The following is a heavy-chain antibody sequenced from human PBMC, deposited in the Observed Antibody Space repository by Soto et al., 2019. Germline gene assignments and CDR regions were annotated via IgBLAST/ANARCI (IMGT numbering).Heavy chain of an antibody. J-gene: IGHJ5*02. V-gene: IGHV4-59*08. CDR3: ARGSTFGELFWWLDP. CDR2: IYDSGST. Sequence: SETLSLTCTVSGGSFSTFYWSWIRQPPGKGLEWIGYIYDSGSTKYNPSLNSRVTMSVDTSKNQFSLNLNSVTAADTAIYYCARGSTFGELFWWLDPWGPGTLVTVSS. D-gene: IGHD3-10*01. CDR1: GGSFSTFY.